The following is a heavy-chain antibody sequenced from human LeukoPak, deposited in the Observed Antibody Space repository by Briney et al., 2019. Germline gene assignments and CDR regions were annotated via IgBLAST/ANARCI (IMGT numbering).Heavy chain of an antibody. D-gene: IGHD1-26*01. V-gene: IGHV4-59*01. CDR1: GGSISSYY. CDR2: IYYSGST. J-gene: IGHJ6*03. Sequence: PSETLSLTCTVSGGSISSYYWSWIRQPPGKGLEWIGYIYYSGSTNYNPYLKSRVTISVDTSKNQFSLKLSSVTAADTAVYYCARSGGTYRYYYYIDVWGKGTTVTVSS. CDR3: ARSGGTYRYYYYIDV.